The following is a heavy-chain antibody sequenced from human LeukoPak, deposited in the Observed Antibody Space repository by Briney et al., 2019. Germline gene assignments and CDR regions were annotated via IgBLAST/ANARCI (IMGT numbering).Heavy chain of an antibody. V-gene: IGHV1-2*02. D-gene: IGHD2-15*01. CDR3: ASDFGYCSGGSCYSSFDI. CDR1: GYTFTGYY. J-gene: IGHJ3*02. CDR2: INPNSGGT. Sequence: ASVKVSCKASGYTFTGYYMHWVRQAPGQGLEWMGWINPNSGGTNYAQQFQSRVTMTRNTSISTAYMELSRLRSDDTAVYYCASDFGYCSGGSCYSSFDIWGQGTMVTVSS.